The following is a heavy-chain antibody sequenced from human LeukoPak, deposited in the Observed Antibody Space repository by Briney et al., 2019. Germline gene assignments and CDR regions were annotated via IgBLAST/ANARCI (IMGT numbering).Heavy chain of an antibody. CDR1: GGTFSSYA. CDR3: ARKAARGYWFDP. J-gene: IGHJ5*02. V-gene: IGHV1-69*13. D-gene: IGHD6-6*01. Sequence: SVKVSCKASGGTFSSYAISWVRQAPGQGLEWMGGIIPIFGTANYAQKFQGRVTITADESTSTAYMELSSLRSEDAAVYYCARKAARGYWFDPWGQGTLVTVSS. CDR2: IIPIFGTA.